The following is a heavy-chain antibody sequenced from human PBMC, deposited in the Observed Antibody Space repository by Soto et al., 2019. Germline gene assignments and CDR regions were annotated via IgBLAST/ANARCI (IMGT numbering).Heavy chain of an antibody. J-gene: IGHJ4*02. CDR2: ISSNGGST. Sequence: PGGSLRLSCSASGFTFSSYAMHWVRQAPGKGLEYVSAISSNGGSTYYADSVKGRFTISRDNSKNTLYLQMSSLRAEDTAVYYCVKGIAAAGPGSDYWGQGTLVTVSP. CDR3: VKGIAAAGPGSDY. V-gene: IGHV3-64D*08. CDR1: GFTFSSYA. D-gene: IGHD6-13*01.